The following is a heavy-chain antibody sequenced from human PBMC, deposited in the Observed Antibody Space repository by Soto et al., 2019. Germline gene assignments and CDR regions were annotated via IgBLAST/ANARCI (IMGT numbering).Heavy chain of an antibody. CDR3: ARDEHYDFWSGYRRGWFDP. J-gene: IGHJ5*02. Sequence: TLSLTCAVSGGSISSGDYYWRWIRQPPGEGLEWIGYIYYSGSTYYNPSLKSRVTISVDTSKNQFSLKLSSVTAADTAVYYCARDEHYDFWSGYRRGWFDPWGQGTLVTVSS. CDR2: IYYSGST. CDR1: GGSISSGDYY. D-gene: IGHD3-3*01. V-gene: IGHV4-30-4*01.